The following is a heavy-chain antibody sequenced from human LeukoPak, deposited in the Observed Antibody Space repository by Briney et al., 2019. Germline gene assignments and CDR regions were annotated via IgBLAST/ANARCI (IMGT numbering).Heavy chain of an antibody. J-gene: IGHJ6*02. CDR2: INVSGGST. CDR1: GFTFSSYA. D-gene: IGHD2-15*01. Sequence: GGSLRLSCAASGFTFSSYAMSWVRQAPGKGLEWVSTINVSGGSTYYADSVKGRFTTSRDNSKNTLYLQMNSLRVEDMAIYYCAKYGRSGYSSGMDVWGQGTTVTVSS. V-gene: IGHV3-23*01. CDR3: AKYGRSGYSSGMDV.